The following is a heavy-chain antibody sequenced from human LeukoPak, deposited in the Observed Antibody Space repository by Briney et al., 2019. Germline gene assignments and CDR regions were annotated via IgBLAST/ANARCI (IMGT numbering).Heavy chain of an antibody. CDR3: ARLAVAGTGDY. V-gene: IGHV1-69*05. CDR2: IIPIFGTA. D-gene: IGHD6-19*01. CDR1: GGTFRSYA. J-gene: IGHJ4*02. Sequence: ASVKVSCKASGGTFRSYAISWVRQAPGQGLEWMGGIIPIFGTANYAQKFQGRVTITTDESTSTAYMELSSLRSEDTAVYYCARLAVAGTGDYWGQGTLVTVSS.